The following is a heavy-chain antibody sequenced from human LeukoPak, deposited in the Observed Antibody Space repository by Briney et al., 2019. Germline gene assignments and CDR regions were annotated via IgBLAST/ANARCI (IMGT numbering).Heavy chain of an antibody. Sequence: GASVTVSCKASGYTFTSYGISWVRQAPGQGLEWMGWISAYNGNTNYAQKLQGRVTMTTDTSTSTAYMELRSLRSDDTAVYCCASSRIAAAENYYYYGMDVWGQGTTVTVSS. CDR3: ASSRIAAAENYYYYGMDV. V-gene: IGHV1-18*01. CDR1: GYTFTSYG. CDR2: ISAYNGNT. J-gene: IGHJ6*02. D-gene: IGHD6-13*01.